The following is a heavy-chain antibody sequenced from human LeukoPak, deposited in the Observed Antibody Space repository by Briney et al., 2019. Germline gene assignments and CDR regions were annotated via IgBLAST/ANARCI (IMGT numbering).Heavy chain of an antibody. V-gene: IGHV4-34*01. CDR2: INHSGST. CDR3: ARLSRF. Sequence: SETLSLTCAVSGGSFSGYYWSWIRQPPGKGLEWTGEINHSGSTNYNPSLKSRVTISVDTSKNQFSLKLSSVTAADTAVYYCARLSRFWGQGTLATVSS. CDR1: GGSFSGYY. J-gene: IGHJ4*02. D-gene: IGHD6-13*01.